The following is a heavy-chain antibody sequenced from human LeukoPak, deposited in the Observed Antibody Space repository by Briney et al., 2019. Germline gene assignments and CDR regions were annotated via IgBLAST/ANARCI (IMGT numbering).Heavy chain of an antibody. Sequence: GGSLRLSCAASGFTFSTYAMGWVRQAPGKGLEWVSSISDAGTATYYADSVKGRFTISRDYSKSTLYLQMNSLRAEDTAVYYCAREGQAAAGTDYWGQGTLVTVSS. CDR2: ISDAGTAT. CDR3: AREGQAAAGTDY. CDR1: GFTFSTYA. V-gene: IGHV3-23*01. J-gene: IGHJ4*02. D-gene: IGHD6-13*01.